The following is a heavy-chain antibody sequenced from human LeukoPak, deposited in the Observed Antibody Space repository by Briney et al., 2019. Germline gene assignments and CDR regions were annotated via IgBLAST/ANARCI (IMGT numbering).Heavy chain of an antibody. D-gene: IGHD3-22*01. CDR1: GFTFSSYA. J-gene: IGHJ4*02. CDR3: ASRSDYYDSSPSEY. CDR2: ISGSGGST. Sequence: GGSLRLSCAASGFTFSSYAMSWVRQAPGKGLEWVSAISGSGGSTYYADSVKGRFTISRDNSKNTLYLQMNSLRAEDTAVYYCASRSDYYDSSPSEYWGQGTLVTVSS. V-gene: IGHV3-23*01.